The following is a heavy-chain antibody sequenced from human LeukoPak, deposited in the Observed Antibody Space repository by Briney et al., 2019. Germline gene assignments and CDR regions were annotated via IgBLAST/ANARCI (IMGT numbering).Heavy chain of an antibody. V-gene: IGHV3-21*01. Sequence: GGSLRLSCAASGFTFSSYSMNWVRQAPGKGLEWVSSISSSSSYIYYADSVKGRFTISRDNAKNSLYLQMNSLRAKDTAVYYCAREREQQLAFDYWGQGTLVTVSS. CDR2: ISSSSSYI. D-gene: IGHD6-13*01. CDR3: AREREQQLAFDY. CDR1: GFTFSSYS. J-gene: IGHJ4*02.